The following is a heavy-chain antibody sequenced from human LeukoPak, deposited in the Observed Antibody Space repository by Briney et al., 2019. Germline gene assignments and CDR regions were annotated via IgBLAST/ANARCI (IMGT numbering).Heavy chain of an antibody. CDR1: GFTFSSYY. CDR3: ARDWIDRGTFDP. CDR2: IKSDGSVT. D-gene: IGHD2-2*03. V-gene: IGHV3-74*01. J-gene: IGHJ5*02. Sequence: GGSLRLSCAASGFTFSSYYVHWVRQAPGKGLVWVSRIKSDGSVTGYADSVKGRFAISRDNAKNTLYLQMNSLRAEDTAVYYCARDWIDRGTFDPWGQGTLVTVSS.